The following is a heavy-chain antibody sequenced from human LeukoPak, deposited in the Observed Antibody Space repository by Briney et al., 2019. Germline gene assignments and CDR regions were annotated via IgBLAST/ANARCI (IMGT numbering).Heavy chain of an antibody. Sequence: PGGSLRLSCAASGFTFSSYAMSWVRQAPGKGLEWVSAISGSGGSTYYADSVKGRFTISRDNSKNTLYLQMNSLRAEDTAVYYCAKDYGIVVVITIDYWGQGTLVTVSS. J-gene: IGHJ4*02. V-gene: IGHV3-23*01. CDR1: GFTFSSYA. CDR2: ISGSGGST. D-gene: IGHD3-22*01. CDR3: AKDYGIVVVITIDY.